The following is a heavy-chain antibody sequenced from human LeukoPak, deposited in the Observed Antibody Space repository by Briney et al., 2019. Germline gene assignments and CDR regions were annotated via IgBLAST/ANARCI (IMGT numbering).Heavy chain of an antibody. J-gene: IGHJ3*02. CDR2: IYYSEST. D-gene: IGHD6-13*01. CDR1: GDSISSSSYY. CDR3: ARDANIAAAGFGAFDI. V-gene: IGHV4-39*07. Sequence: SETLSLTCTVSGDSISSSSYYWGWIRQPPGKGLEWIGSIYYSESTYYNPSLKSRVTISVDTSKNQFSLKLSSVTAADTAVYYCARDANIAAAGFGAFDIWGQGTMVTVSS.